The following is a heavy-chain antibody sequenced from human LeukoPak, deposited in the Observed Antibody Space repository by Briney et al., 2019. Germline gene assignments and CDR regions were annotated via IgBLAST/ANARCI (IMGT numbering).Heavy chain of an antibody. CDR1: GGSISNY. V-gene: IGHV4-59*01. D-gene: IGHD2-15*01. J-gene: IGHJ5*02. CDR2: IYYSGRT. Sequence: SETLSLTCTVSGGSISNYWSWIRQPPGKGLEWIGYIYYSGRTNYNPSLKSRVTISVDTSKNQFSLKLSSVTAADTAVYYCARDRSYNWFDPWGQGTLVTVSS. CDR3: ARDRSYNWFDP.